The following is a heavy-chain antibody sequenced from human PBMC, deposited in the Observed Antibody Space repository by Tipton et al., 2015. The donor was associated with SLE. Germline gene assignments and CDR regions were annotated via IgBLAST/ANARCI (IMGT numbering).Heavy chain of an antibody. V-gene: IGHV4-34*01. CDR2: INHSGST. CDR1: GGSFSDYY. D-gene: IGHD3-3*01. J-gene: IGHJ6*03. CDR3: ARGCWSGYCPIHYYYYMDV. Sequence: TLSLTCAVYGGSFSDYYWSWTRQPPGKGLEWIGEINHSGSTKYKPSLKSRVTISVDTSKKQFSLKLSSVTAADTAVYYCARGCWSGYCPIHYYYYMDVWGKGTTVTVSS.